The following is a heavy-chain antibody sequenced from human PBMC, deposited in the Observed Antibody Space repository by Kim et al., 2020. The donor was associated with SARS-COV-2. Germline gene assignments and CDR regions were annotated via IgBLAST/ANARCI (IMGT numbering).Heavy chain of an antibody. CDR3: ARYTYDFCRFDP. D-gene: IGHD3-3*01. V-gene: IGHV4-4*02. J-gene: IGHJ5*02. Sequence: NYNPSLKSRVTISVDKSKNQFSLKLSSVTAADTAVYYCARYTYDFCRFDPWGQGTLVTVSS.